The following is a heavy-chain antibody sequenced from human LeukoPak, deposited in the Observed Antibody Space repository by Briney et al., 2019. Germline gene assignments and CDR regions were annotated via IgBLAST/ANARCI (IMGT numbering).Heavy chain of an antibody. CDR3: ARDRYGDFDY. D-gene: IGHD4-17*01. J-gene: IGHJ4*02. CDR2: ISYDGSNK. Sequence: PGGSLRLSCAASGFTFSSYAMHWVRQAPGKGLEWVAVISYDGSNKCYADSVKGRFTISRDNSKNTLYLQMNSLRAEDTAVYYCARDRYGDFDYWGQGTLVTVSS. CDR1: GFTFSSYA. V-gene: IGHV3-30*04.